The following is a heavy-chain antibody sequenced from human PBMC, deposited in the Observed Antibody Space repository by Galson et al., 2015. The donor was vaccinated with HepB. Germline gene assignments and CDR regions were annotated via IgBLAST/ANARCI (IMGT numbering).Heavy chain of an antibody. CDR1: GFTFSSDA. CDR3: ARKGGLGELS. Sequence: SLRLSCAASGFTFSSDAMHWVRQAPGKGLEWVAVISFDGSNKYYADSVKGRFTIFRDNSKNTLDLQMNSLRAEDTAVYYCARKGGLGELSWGQGTLVTVSS. CDR2: ISFDGSNK. D-gene: IGHD3-16*02. J-gene: IGHJ4*02. V-gene: IGHV3-30-3*01.